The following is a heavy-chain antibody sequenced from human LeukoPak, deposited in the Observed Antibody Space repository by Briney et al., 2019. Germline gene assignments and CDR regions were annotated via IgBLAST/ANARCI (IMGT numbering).Heavy chain of an antibody. CDR2: ISGSGGST. Sequence: GGSLRFSCAASGFTFSSYAMSWVRQAPGKGLEWVSAISGSGGSTYYADSVKGRFTISRDNFKNTLYLQMNSLRAEDTAVYYCARDPPTSYYDFWSGYYANYYYMDVWGKGTTVTVSS. CDR1: GFTFSSYA. D-gene: IGHD3-3*01. CDR3: ARDPPTSYYDFWSGYYANYYYMDV. V-gene: IGHV3-23*01. J-gene: IGHJ6*03.